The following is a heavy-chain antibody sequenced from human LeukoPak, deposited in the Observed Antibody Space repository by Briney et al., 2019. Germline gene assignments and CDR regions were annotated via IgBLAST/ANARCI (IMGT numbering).Heavy chain of an antibody. CDR2: IKQDGSEK. V-gene: IGHV3-7*01. D-gene: IGHD3-16*01. CDR3: AKHWSRGRDY. Sequence: PGGSLRLSCAASGGSGFTFSTYWMSWVRQAPEKGLEWVADIKQDGSEKYYVDSVKGRFTISRDNAQNSLYLQMNSLRAEDTAVYYCAKHWSRGRDYWGQGTLVTVSS. J-gene: IGHJ4*02. CDR1: GGSGFTFSTYW.